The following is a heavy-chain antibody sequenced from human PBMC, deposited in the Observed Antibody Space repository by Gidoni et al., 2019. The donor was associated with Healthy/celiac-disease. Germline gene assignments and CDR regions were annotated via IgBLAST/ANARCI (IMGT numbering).Heavy chain of an antibody. V-gene: IGHV4-59*01. CDR1: GGSISSYY. CDR3: ARGRYTYGPDS. Sequence: QVRLQESGPGLVKPSETLSLICTVSGGSISSYYWSWIRQPPGKGLEWIGYIYYSGDTNYHPSLKSRVTISLDTSKKQFSLKLSSVTAADTAFYYCARGRYTYGPDSWGQGTLVTVSS. CDR2: IYYSGDT. D-gene: IGHD5-18*01. J-gene: IGHJ4*02.